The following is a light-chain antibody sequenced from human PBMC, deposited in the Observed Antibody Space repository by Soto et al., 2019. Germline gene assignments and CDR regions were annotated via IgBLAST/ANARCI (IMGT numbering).Light chain of an antibody. Sequence: EIVLTQSPGTLSLSPGERATLSCRASQSVSSLYLAWYQQKPGQAPRLLIYGASSRATGIPDRFSGSGSGTDFTLTISRLESEDFAVYYCQQYKTFGQGTKVEIK. CDR2: GAS. CDR3: QQYKT. J-gene: IGKJ1*01. CDR1: QSVSSLY. V-gene: IGKV3-20*01.